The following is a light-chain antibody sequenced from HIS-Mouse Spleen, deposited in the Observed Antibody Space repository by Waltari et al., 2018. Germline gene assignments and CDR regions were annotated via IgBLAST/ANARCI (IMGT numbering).Light chain of an antibody. Sequence: DIQMTQSPSSLSASVGDRVTITCQASQDISNYLNWYQQKPGKAPKLLIYDASNLETGVPSRVSGSGSGTDFTFTISSLQPEDIATYYCQQYDNLPFTFGGGTK. CDR3: QQYDNLPFT. J-gene: IGKJ4*01. CDR2: DAS. CDR1: QDISNY. V-gene: IGKV1-33*01.